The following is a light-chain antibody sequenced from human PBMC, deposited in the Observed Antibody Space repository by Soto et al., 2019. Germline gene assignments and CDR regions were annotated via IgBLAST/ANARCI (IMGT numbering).Light chain of an antibody. CDR1: QRIGSW. CDR3: QHYNSYPWT. J-gene: IGKJ1*01. Sequence: DIQMTESPSILSASVVDRVTIACLAIQRIGSWVAWYPQKPGRAATLLIHKASHLESGVPSRFSGSGSGTELTLTISSPQPGDFATYYCQHYNSYPWTFGHGNKVDIK. V-gene: IGKV1-5*03. CDR2: KAS.